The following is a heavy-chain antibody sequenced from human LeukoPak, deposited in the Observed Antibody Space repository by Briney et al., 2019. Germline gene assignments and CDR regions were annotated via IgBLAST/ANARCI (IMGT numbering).Heavy chain of an antibody. D-gene: IGHD3-10*01. CDR3: AGYYGSGLGGPNWFDP. Sequence: PSETLSLTCAVSGGSISSGGYSWSWIRQPPGKGLEWIGYIYQSGSTYYNPSLKSRVTISVDRSKNQFSLKLSSVTAADMAVYYCAGYYGSGLGGPNWFDPWGQGTLVTVSS. CDR1: GGSISSGGYS. J-gene: IGHJ5*02. CDR2: IYQSGST. V-gene: IGHV4-30-2*01.